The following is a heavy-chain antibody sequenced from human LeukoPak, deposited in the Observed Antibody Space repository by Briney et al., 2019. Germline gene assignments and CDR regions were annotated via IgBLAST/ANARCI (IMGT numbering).Heavy chain of an antibody. CDR3: AKDPGSGSYYTPRKYFDY. V-gene: IGHV3-30*02. D-gene: IGHD3-10*01. Sequence: GGSLRLSCAASGFTFSNAWMSWVRQAPGKGLEWVAFIRHDGSNKYYVDSVKGRFTISRDNSENTLYLQMNSLRVEDTAVYYCAKDPGSGSYYTPRKYFDYWGQGTLVTVSS. CDR1: GFTFSNAW. J-gene: IGHJ4*02. CDR2: IRHDGSNK.